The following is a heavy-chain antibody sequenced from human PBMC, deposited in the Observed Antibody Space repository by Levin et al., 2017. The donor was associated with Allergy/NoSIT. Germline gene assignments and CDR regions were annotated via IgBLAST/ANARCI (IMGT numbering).Heavy chain of an antibody. V-gene: IGHV4-59*01. D-gene: IGHD4-11*01. Sequence: PSPPLSLPFIFSCGSIINYDCSWIRQLPGTFLSFLGSLSPRGRPPYNASLKSRVTISVDMSKNQFSLKLRSVTAADTAMYFCARAVPDYSWYYFDYWGQGVLVTVSS. CDR3: ARAVPDYSWYYFDY. J-gene: IGHJ4*02. CDR1: CGSIINYD. CDR2: LSPRGRP.